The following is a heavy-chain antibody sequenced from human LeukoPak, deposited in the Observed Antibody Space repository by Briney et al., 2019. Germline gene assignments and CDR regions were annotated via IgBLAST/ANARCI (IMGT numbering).Heavy chain of an antibody. Sequence: SETLSLTCAVSSGFISSGGYSWSWIRQPPGKGLEWVGYIYHGGTSCSSPSLKSRVTISVDRSNNQFSLSLSSMTAADTAVYYCTTYHDYGDNRVDYWGQGILVTVSS. CDR3: TTYHDYGDNRVDY. CDR2: IYHGGTS. D-gene: IGHD4-17*01. J-gene: IGHJ4*02. CDR1: SGFISSGGYS. V-gene: IGHV4-30-2*01.